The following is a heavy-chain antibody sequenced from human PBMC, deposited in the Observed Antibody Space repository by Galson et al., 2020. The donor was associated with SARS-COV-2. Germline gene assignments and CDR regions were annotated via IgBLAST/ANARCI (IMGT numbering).Heavy chain of an antibody. Sequence: QLGESLKISCSASGFTFSSYCMSWVRHAPGKGPAWVANIKQEGSEKYYVDSVKGRFTISRDNAKNSLYLQMNSLRAEDTAVYYCARLTHTYYDYVWGSYRNTKPDAFDIWGQGTMVTVSS. D-gene: IGHD3-16*02. CDR2: IKQEGSEK. CDR3: ARLTHTYYDYVWGSYRNTKPDAFDI. V-gene: IGHV3-7*01. J-gene: IGHJ3*02. CDR1: GFTFSSYC.